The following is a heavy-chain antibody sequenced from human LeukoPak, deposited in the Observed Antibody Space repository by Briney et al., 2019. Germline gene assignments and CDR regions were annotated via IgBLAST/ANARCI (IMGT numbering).Heavy chain of an antibody. J-gene: IGHJ4*02. D-gene: IGHD2-8*01. V-gene: IGHV3-33*01. CDR3: ARANGYVDY. CDR1: GFTFSSYG. Sequence: ERSLRLSCAASGFTFSSYGMHWVRQAPGKGLEWVAVIWYDGSNKYYADSVKGRFTISRDNSKNTLYLQMNSLRAEDTAVYYCARANGYVDYWGQGTLVTVSS. CDR2: IWYDGSNK.